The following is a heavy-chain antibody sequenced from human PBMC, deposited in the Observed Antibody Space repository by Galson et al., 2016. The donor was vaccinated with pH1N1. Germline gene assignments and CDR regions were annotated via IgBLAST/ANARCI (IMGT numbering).Heavy chain of an antibody. CDR2: IYDNGST. CDR3: ARDFRGWYDP. J-gene: IGHJ5*02. D-gene: IGHD3-10*01. Sequence: TLSLTCTVSGASLGSGTYSWSWIRQPPGKGLEWIGYIYDNGSTYYSRSLKSRVTMSVDGSKNQFSLRLSSVTAADTAVYYCARDFRGWYDPWGPGILVTVSS. CDR1: GASLGSGTYS. V-gene: IGHV4-30-2*01.